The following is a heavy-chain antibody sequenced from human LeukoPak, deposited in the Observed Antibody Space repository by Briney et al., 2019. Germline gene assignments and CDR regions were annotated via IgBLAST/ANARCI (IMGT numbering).Heavy chain of an antibody. CDR3: AREGSADSSGYYLGY. CDR2: IYYSGST. V-gene: IGHV4-59*01. J-gene: IGHJ4*02. CDR1: GGSISNYY. Sequence: SETLSLTCTVSGGSISNYYWSWLRQPPGKGLEWIGYIYYSGSTNYNPSLKSRVTISVDTSKNQFSLKLNSVTAADTAVYYCAREGSADSSGYYLGYWGQGTLVTVSS. D-gene: IGHD3-22*01.